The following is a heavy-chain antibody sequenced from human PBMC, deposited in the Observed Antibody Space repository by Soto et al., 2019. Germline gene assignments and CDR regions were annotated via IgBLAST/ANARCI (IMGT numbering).Heavy chain of an antibody. CDR3: AKDKEIAVADAFDAFDI. V-gene: IGHV3-23*01. CDR1: GFTVSSYA. D-gene: IGHD6-19*01. CDR2: ISGSGGST. Sequence: GSLRRSCAASGFTVSSYAMSWVRQATGKGLEWVSAISGSGGSTYYADSVKGRFTISRDNSKNTLYLQMNSLRAEDTAVYYCAKDKEIAVADAFDAFDIWGQGTMVTVSS. J-gene: IGHJ3*02.